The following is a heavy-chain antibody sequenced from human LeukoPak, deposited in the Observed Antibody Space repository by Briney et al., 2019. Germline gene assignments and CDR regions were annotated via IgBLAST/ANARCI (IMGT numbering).Heavy chain of an antibody. CDR2: IYTSGST. V-gene: IGHV4-4*07. J-gene: IGHJ4*02. CDR1: GGSISSYY. D-gene: IGHD5-12*01. CDR3: ARDEKPYSGYDRFDY. Sequence: SETLSLTCTVSGGSISSYYWSWIRQPAGKGLEWIGRIYTSGSTNYNPSLKSRVTMSVDTSKNQFSLKLSSVTAADTAVYYCARDEKPYSGYDRFDYWSQGTLVTVSS.